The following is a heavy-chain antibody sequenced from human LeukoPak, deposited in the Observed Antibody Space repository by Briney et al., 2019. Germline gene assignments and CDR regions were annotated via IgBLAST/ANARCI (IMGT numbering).Heavy chain of an antibody. Sequence: SGGSLRLSCAASGFTFSSYAMNWVRQAPGKGLEWVSGISGSGGSTYYADSVKGRFTISRDNSKNTLYLQMNSLRAEDTAVYYCAKAAGKLLHVDYWGQGTLVTVSS. CDR1: GFTFSSYA. CDR2: ISGSGGST. CDR3: AKAAGKLLHVDY. J-gene: IGHJ4*02. V-gene: IGHV3-23*01. D-gene: IGHD6-13*01.